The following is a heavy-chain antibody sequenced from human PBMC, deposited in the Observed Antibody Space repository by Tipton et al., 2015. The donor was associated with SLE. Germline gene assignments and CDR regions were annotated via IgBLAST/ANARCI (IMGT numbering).Heavy chain of an antibody. D-gene: IGHD2-15*01. CDR1: GGSISSYY. V-gene: IGHV4-59*07. J-gene: IGHJ6*03. CDR3: ARCYGYYMDV. CDR2: IYYSGST. Sequence: TLSLTCIVSGGSISSYYWSWIRQPPGKGLEWIGYIYYSGSTNYNPSLKSRVTISVDTSKNQFSLKLSSVTAADTAVYYCARCYGYYMDVWGKGTTVTVSS.